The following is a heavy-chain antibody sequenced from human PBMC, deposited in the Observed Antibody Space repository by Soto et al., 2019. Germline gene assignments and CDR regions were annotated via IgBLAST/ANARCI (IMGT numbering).Heavy chain of an antibody. CDR2: ISYDGINK. CDR3: ARGPGLEWSIYYYYGMDV. CDR1: GFTFSSYA. V-gene: IGHV3-30-3*01. J-gene: IGHJ6*02. Sequence: PGGSLRLSCAASGFTFSSYAMHWVRQAPGKGLEWVAVISYDGINKYYADSVKGRFTISRDNSKNTLYLQMNSLRAEDTAVYYCARGPGLEWSIYYYYGMDVWGQGTTVTVSS. D-gene: IGHD3-3*01.